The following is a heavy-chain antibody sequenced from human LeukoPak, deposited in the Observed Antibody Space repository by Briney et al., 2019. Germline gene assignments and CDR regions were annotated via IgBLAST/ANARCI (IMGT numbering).Heavy chain of an antibody. CDR2: INPSGGST. V-gene: IGHV1-46*01. J-gene: IGHJ4*02. CDR3: ARIGSGYYYDSSGYSSDY. CDR1: GYTFTSYY. Sequence: ASVKVSCKASGYTFTSYYMHWVRQASGQGLEWMGIINPSGGSTSYAQKFQGRVTMTRDTSTSTVYMELSSLRSDDTAVYYCARIGSGYYYDSSGYSSDYWGQGTLVTVSS. D-gene: IGHD3-22*01.